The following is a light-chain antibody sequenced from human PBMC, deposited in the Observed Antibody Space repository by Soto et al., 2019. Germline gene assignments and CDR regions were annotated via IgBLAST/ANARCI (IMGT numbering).Light chain of an antibody. V-gene: IGLV1-40*01. J-gene: IGLJ1*01. CDR1: SSNLGAPCD. CDR2: GNN. CDR3: QSYDSSLSGYV. Sequence: QSVLTQPPSVSGAPGQTVIIPCSGSSSNLGAPCDVNWFRQLPGTVPRLLIYGNNNRPSGAPDRFSGSKSGTSASLAITGLQAEDEADYYCQSYDSSLSGYVFGTGTKV.